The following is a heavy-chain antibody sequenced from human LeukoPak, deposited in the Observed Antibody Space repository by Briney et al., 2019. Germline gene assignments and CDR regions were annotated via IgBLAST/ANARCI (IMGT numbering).Heavy chain of an antibody. J-gene: IGHJ6*02. V-gene: IGHV4-59*01. CDR1: GGSISSYY. CDR2: IYYSGST. D-gene: IGHD5/OR15-5a*01. CDR3: ARAFKVSVSKLSYYYYGMDV. Sequence: PSETLSLTCTVSGGSISSYYWSWLRQPPGKGLEWIGYIYYSGSTNYNPSLKSRVTISVDTSKNQFSLKLSSVTAADTAVYYCARAFKVSVSKLSYYYYGMDVWGQGTTVTVSS.